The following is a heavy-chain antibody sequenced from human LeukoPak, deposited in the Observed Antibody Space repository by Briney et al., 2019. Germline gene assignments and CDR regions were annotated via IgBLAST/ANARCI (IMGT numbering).Heavy chain of an antibody. CDR2: ISAYNGNT. Sequence: ASVKVSCKASGYTFTSYGISWVRQAPGQGLEWMGWISAYNGNTNYAQKLQGRVTMTTDTSTSTANMELRSLRSDDTAVYYCARFERRSGSYTPGGMDVWGQGTTVTVSS. CDR3: ARFERRSGSYTPGGMDV. D-gene: IGHD1-26*01. CDR1: GYTFTSYG. J-gene: IGHJ6*02. V-gene: IGHV1-18*01.